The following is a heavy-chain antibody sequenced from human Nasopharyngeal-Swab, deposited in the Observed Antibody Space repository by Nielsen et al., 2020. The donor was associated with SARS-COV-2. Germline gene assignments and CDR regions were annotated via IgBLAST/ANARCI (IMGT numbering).Heavy chain of an antibody. CDR2: INAGNGNT. Sequence: ASVKVSCKASGYTFTSYAMHWVRQAPGQRLEWMGWINAGNGNTKYSQKFQGRVTITRDTSASTAYMELSSLRSEGTAVYYCARGRRGYCSGGSCGGDWYFDYWGQGTLVTVSS. CDR1: GYTFTSYA. V-gene: IGHV1-3*01. J-gene: IGHJ4*02. D-gene: IGHD2-15*01. CDR3: ARGRRGYCSGGSCGGDWYFDY.